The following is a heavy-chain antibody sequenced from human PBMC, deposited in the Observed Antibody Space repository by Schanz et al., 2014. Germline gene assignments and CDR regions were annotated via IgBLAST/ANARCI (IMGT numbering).Heavy chain of an antibody. J-gene: IGHJ4*02. CDR1: GFIFSNYG. CDR2: IWYDENNK. CDR3: ASPSGYSDYGTYFDF. D-gene: IGHD5-12*01. V-gene: IGHV3-33*01. Sequence: QVQMVESGGGVVQPGGSLRLSCAASGFIFSNYGMHWVRQAPGKGLEWVAVIWYDENNKYYADSVEGRFTISRDNSRNTLYLQMNSLRTEDTAVYYCASPSGYSDYGTYFDFWGQGTLVTVSS.